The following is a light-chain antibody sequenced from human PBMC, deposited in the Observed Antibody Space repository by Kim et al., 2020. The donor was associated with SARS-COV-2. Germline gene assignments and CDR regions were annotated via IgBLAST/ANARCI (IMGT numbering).Light chain of an antibody. Sequence: EIVLTQSPATMSLSPGERATLSCRASQSVSTYLAWYQQKPGQAPRLVIYDAFKRATGIPARFSGSGSGTDFTLTISSLEPEDFAVYYCQQRSNWPPTWTFGQGTKVDIK. CDR1: QSVSTY. CDR3: QQRSNWPPTWT. J-gene: IGKJ1*01. V-gene: IGKV3-11*01. CDR2: DAF.